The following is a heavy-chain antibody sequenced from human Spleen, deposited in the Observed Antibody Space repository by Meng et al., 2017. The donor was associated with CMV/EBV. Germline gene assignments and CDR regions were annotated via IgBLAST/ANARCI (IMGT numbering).Heavy chain of an antibody. CDR3: ARDRPPITIFGVVIKDGKTRDKNWFDP. CDR2: INPNSGGT. Sequence: LQAPGQGLEWMGWINPNSGGTTYAQKFQGRVTMTRDTSISTAYMELSRLRSDDTAVYYCARDRPPITIFGVVIKDGKTRDKNWFDPWGQGTLVTVSS. D-gene: IGHD3-3*01. V-gene: IGHV1-2*02. J-gene: IGHJ5*02.